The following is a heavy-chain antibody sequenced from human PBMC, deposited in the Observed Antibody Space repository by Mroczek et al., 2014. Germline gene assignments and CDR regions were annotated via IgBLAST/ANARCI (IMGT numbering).Heavy chain of an antibody. J-gene: IGHJ4*02. D-gene: IGHD2-15*01. V-gene: IGHV1-2*02. Sequence: SGAEVKKPGASVKVSCKASGYTFTGYYMHWVRQAPGQGLEWMGWINPNSGGTNYAQKFQGRVTMTRDTSISTAYMELSRLRSDDTAVYYCANLGYCSGGSCYGDSEEITSEGYWGQGTLVTVSS. CDR2: INPNSGGT. CDR3: ANLGYCSGGSCYGDSEEITSEGY. CDR1: GYTFTGYY.